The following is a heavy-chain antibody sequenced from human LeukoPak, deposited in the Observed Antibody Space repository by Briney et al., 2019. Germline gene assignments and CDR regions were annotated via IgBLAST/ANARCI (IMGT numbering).Heavy chain of an antibody. J-gene: IGHJ3*02. V-gene: IGHV3-21*01. CDR1: GFTFSSYS. D-gene: IGHD5-24*01. CDR3: ARREDGWNAFDI. CDR2: ISGSSSYI. Sequence: GGSLRLSCAVSGFTFSSYSMNWVRQAPGKGLEWVSSISGSSSYIYYADSVKGRFTISRDNAKNSLYLQMNSLRAEDTAVYYCARREDGWNAFDIWGQGTMVTVSS.